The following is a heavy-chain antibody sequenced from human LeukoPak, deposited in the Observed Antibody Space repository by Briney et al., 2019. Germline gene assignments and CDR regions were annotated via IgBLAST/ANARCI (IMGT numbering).Heavy chain of an antibody. CDR2: IIPIFGTA. V-gene: IGHV1-69*05. Sequence: ASVKVSCKASGGTFSSYAISCVRQAPGQGLEWMGGIIPIFGTANYAQKFQGRVTITTDESTSTAYMELSSLRSEDTAVYYCARDRGDGYKSAIYYYYYMDVWGKGTTVTVSS. CDR3: ARDRGDGYKSAIYYYYYMDV. J-gene: IGHJ6*03. CDR1: GGTFSSYA. D-gene: IGHD5-24*01.